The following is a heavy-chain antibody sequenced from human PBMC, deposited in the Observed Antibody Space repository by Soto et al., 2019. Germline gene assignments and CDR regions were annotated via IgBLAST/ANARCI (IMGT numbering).Heavy chain of an antibody. CDR2: ITGSGSST. J-gene: IGHJ4*02. V-gene: IGHV3-23*01. Sequence: EVQLLDSGGGLVQPGGSLRLSCAASGFTFSTYAMSWVRQAPGKGLEWVSTITGSGSSTYYADSVKGRFTISRDNSNNTLSLQMNSLRAEDTAVYYCAKDLYGDYGGVDYWGQGTLVTVSS. D-gene: IGHD4-17*01. CDR3: AKDLYGDYGGVDY. CDR1: GFTFSTYA.